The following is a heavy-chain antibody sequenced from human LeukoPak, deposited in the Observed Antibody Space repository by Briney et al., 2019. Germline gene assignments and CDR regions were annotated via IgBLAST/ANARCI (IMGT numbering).Heavy chain of an antibody. CDR1: GGSISSYY. V-gene: IGHV4-59*01. Sequence: SETLSLTCTVSGGSISSYYWSWIRQPPGKGLEWIGYIYYSGSTNYNPSLKSRVTISVDTSKNQFSLKLSSVTAADTAVYYCARGKYSSGRAIFDYWGQGTLVTVSS. J-gene: IGHJ4*02. D-gene: IGHD6-19*01. CDR3: ARGKYSSGRAIFDY. CDR2: IYYSGST.